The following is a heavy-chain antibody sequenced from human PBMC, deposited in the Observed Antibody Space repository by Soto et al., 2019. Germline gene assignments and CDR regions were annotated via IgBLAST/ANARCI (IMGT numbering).Heavy chain of an antibody. D-gene: IGHD1-1*01. V-gene: IGHV3-23*01. CDR2: ISGSSLKV. J-gene: IGHJ3*01. Sequence: EVELLESGGGLIQPGGSLSLSCVASGFTISSYAMSWVRQAPGKGPEWVSGISGSSLKVHDTDSVKGRFTISRDNSKNTLFLQMDGLRAEDTGIYFCAREATAYPGALDDAFDLWGPGTLVTVSS. CDR1: GFTISSYA. CDR3: AREATAYPGALDDAFDL.